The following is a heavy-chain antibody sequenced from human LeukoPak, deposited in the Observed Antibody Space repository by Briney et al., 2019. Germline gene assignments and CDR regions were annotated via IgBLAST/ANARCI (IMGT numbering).Heavy chain of an antibody. CDR1: GGTFSSYA. V-gene: IGHV1-69*01. CDR2: IIPIFGTA. Sequence: SVKVSCKASGGTFSSYAISWVRQAPGQGLEWMGGIIPIFGTANYAQKFQGRVTITADESTSTGYMELSSLRSEDTAVYYCASKRGYSYGLGYWGQGTLVTVSS. CDR3: ASKRGYSYGLGY. D-gene: IGHD5-18*01. J-gene: IGHJ4*02.